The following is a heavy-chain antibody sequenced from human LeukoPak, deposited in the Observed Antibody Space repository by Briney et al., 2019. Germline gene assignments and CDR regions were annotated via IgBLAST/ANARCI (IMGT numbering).Heavy chain of an antibody. J-gene: IGHJ4*02. Sequence: GGSLRLSCAASGFTFSNYMMHWVRQAPGKGLDWVAVILEDGSIQYYADSVKGRFTISRDNSKNTLFLQMNSLRGEDTAMYYCARVQGGGFRTADYWGQGTLVTVSS. CDR3: ARVQGGGFRTADY. CDR2: ILEDGSIQ. CDR1: GFTFSNYM. V-gene: IGHV3-30*04. D-gene: IGHD1-14*01.